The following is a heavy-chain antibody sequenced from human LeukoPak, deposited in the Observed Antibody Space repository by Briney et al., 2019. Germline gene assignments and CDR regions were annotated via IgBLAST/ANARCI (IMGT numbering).Heavy chain of an antibody. V-gene: IGHV4-59*08. Sequence: SETLSLTCTVSGGSISSYYWSWIRQPPGKGLEWIGYIYYSGSTNYNPSLKSRVTISVDTSKNQFSLKLSSVTAADTAVYYCARQYYYGSGGYYPFDYWGQGTLVTVSS. D-gene: IGHD3-10*01. CDR3: ARQYYYGSGGYYPFDY. CDR2: IYYSGST. J-gene: IGHJ4*02. CDR1: GGSISSYY.